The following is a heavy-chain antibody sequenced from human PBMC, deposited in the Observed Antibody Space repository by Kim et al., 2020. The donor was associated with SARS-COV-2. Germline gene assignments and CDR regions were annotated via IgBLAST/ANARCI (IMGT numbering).Heavy chain of an antibody. D-gene: IGHD2-2*01. J-gene: IGHJ6*02. CDR2: ISGSGGST. CDR1: GFTFSSYA. CDR3: ANLPFLAESTGCSSTSCHGIYYYGMDV. V-gene: IGHV3-23*01. Sequence: GGSLRLSCAASGFTFSSYAMSWVRQAPGKGLEWVSAISGSGGSTYYADSVKGRFTISRDNSKNTLYLQMNSLRAEDTAVYYCANLPFLAESTGCSSTSCHGIYYYGMDVWGQGTTVTVSS.